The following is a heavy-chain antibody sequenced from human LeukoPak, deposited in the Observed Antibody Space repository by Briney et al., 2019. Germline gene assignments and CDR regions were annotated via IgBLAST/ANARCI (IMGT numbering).Heavy chain of an antibody. Sequence: ASVKVSCKASGYTFTSYYMHWVRRAPGRGLEWMGIINPSGGSTSYAQKFQGRVTMTRDTSTSTVYMELSSLRSEDTAVYYCARGRLLRFLEWLLTPAFDIWGQGTMVTVSS. CDR2: INPSGGST. CDR1: GYTFTSYY. CDR3: ARGRLLRFLEWLLTPAFDI. J-gene: IGHJ3*02. D-gene: IGHD3-3*01. V-gene: IGHV1-46*01.